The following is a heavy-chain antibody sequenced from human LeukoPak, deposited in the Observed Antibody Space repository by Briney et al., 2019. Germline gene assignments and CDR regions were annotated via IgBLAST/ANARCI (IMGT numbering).Heavy chain of an antibody. CDR2: INPNSGGT. D-gene: IGHD6-6*01. J-gene: IGHJ6*03. Sequence: ASVKVSCKASGYTFTGYYMHWVRQAPGQGLEWMGWINPNSGGTTYAQNFQGRVTMTRDTSISTAYMELSSLRSEDTAVYYCARGPARYYYYYMDVWGKGTTVTVSS. V-gene: IGHV1-2*02. CDR1: GYTFTGYY. CDR3: ARGPARYYYYYMDV.